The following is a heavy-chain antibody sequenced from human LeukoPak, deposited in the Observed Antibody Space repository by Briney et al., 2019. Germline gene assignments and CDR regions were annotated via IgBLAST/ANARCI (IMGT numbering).Heavy chain of an antibody. CDR3: ATESYGGA. V-gene: IGHV3-53*01. D-gene: IGHD1-26*01. Sequence: GGSLRLSCAASDFTVSSNSRSWVRQAPGKGLEWVSVTYSSGSTHYADSEKGRFTISRDSSKNTLYLQMNSLRAEDTAVYYCATESYGGAWGQGTLVTVSS. CDR2: TYSSGST. J-gene: IGHJ4*02. CDR1: DFTVSSNS.